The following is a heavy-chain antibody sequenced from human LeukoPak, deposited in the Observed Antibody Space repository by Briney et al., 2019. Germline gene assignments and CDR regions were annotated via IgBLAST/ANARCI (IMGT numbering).Heavy chain of an antibody. CDR2: INHNGNVN. CDR3: ARAELRTNEWLLLPTQIDY. Sequence: GSLRLSCAASGFTFSSYWMNWARQAPGKGLEWVASINHNGNVNYYVDSVKGRFTISRDNAKNSLYLQMNSLRAEDTAVYYCARAELRTNEWLLLPTQIDYWGQGTLVTVSS. J-gene: IGHJ4*02. V-gene: IGHV3-7*01. CDR1: GFTFSSYW. D-gene: IGHD3-22*01.